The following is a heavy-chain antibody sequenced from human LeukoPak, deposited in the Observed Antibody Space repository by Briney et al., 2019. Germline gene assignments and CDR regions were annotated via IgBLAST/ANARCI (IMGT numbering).Heavy chain of an antibody. Sequence: PSETLSLTCTVSGGSISSGGYYWSWIRQPPGKGLEWIGYIYHSGSTYYNPSLKSRVTISVDRSKNQFSLKLSSVTAADTAVYYCAAGARIDYYYYYMDVWGKGTTVTVSS. J-gene: IGHJ6*03. CDR3: AAGARIDYYYYYMDV. V-gene: IGHV4-30-2*01. CDR2: IYHSGST. D-gene: IGHD2-21*01. CDR1: GGSISSGGYY.